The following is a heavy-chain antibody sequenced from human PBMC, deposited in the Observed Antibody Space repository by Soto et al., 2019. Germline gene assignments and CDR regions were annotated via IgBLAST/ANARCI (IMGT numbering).Heavy chain of an antibody. Sequence: QITLKESGRTLVKPTQTLTLTCAFSGFSLSTSGVGVGWIRQPPGKALEWIAVIYWDDSKHYSPSLRSRLTITKYTSKNQVVLTLPNMDPLDTGTYYCGLKGSEYWPLDYCGEGTLVTVSS. D-gene: IGHD2-8*02. V-gene: IGHV2-5*02. J-gene: IGHJ4*02. CDR3: GLKGSEYWPLDY. CDR2: IYWDDSK. CDR1: GFSLSTSGVG.